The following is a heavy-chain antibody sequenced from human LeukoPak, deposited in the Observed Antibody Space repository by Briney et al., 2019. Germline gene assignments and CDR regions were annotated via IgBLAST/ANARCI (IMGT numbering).Heavy chain of an antibody. CDR2: INHSGSA. CDR1: GGSISSSNW. CDR3: ARDEYGDYQDAFDI. J-gene: IGHJ3*02. V-gene: IGHV4-4*02. Sequence: PSGTLSLTCAVSGGSISSSNWWSWVRQPPGKGLEWIGEINHSGSANYNPSLKSRVTISVDTSKNQFSLKLSSVTAADTAVYYCARDEYGDYQDAFDIWGQGTMVTVSS. D-gene: IGHD4-17*01.